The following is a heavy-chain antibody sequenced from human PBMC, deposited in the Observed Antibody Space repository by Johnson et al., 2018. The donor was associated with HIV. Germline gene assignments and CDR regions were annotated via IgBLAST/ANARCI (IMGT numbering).Heavy chain of an antibody. Sequence: QVQLVESGGGVVQPERSLRLSCAASEFSFSTYAMRWVRQAPGKGLEGVAVISDDGTNTDYADAVKGRFTISRDNSKNTLYLQMKSLRAEDTAVYYCARGEDYGGNFGALDIWGQGTMVTVSS. J-gene: IGHJ3*02. CDR2: ISDDGTNT. D-gene: IGHD4-23*01. V-gene: IGHV3-30-3*01. CDR1: EFSFSTYA. CDR3: ARGEDYGGNFGALDI.